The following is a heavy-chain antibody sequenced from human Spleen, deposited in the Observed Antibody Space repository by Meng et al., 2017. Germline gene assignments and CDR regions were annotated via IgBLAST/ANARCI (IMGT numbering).Heavy chain of an antibody. J-gene: IGHJ4*02. CDR1: GFSISTYV. D-gene: IGHD6-19*01. CDR2: ISASGENT. Sequence: GGSLRLSCAASGFSISTYVMSWVRQAPGKGLEWVSGISASGENTYYAGSVKGRFTISRDNSKNTLYLQMNSLRAEDTAVYYCVIAVAKHYWGQGTLVTVSS. V-gene: IGHV3-23*01. CDR3: VIAVAKHY.